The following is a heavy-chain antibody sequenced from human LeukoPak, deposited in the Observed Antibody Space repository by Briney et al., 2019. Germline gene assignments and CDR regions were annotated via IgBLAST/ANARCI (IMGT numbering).Heavy chain of an antibody. J-gene: IGHJ4*02. Sequence: SETLSLTCTVSGGSIRSSNYYWGWIRQPPGKGLEWIATIYYSGGTYYNPSLKGRVTISVDTSKNQFSLKLSSVTAADTAVYYCARHPGGSSFDYWGQGTLVTVSS. CDR1: GGSIRSSNYY. CDR3: ARHPGGSSFDY. CDR2: IYYSGGT. V-gene: IGHV4-39*01. D-gene: IGHD1-26*01.